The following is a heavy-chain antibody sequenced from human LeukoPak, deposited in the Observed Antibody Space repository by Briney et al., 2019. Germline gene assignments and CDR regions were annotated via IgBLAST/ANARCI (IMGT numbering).Heavy chain of an antibody. CDR3: ARGSREGFLEWSPAPYYYYGMDV. Sequence: GASVKVSCKASGYTFTSYGISWVRQAPGQGLEWMGGIIPIFGTANYAQKFQGRVTITADESTSTAYMELSSLRSEDTAVYYCARGSREGFLEWSPAPYYYYGMDVWGQGTTVTVSS. CDR1: GYTFTSYG. J-gene: IGHJ6*02. CDR2: IIPIFGTA. D-gene: IGHD3-3*01. V-gene: IGHV1-69*13.